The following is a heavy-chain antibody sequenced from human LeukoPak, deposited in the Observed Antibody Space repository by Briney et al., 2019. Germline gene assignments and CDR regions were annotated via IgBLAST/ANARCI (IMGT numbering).Heavy chain of an antibody. CDR3: ASVGAPGYSSSWVV. Sequence: GASVKVSCKASGYTFTGYYMHWVRQAPGQGLEWMGWINPNSGGTNYAQKFQGRVTMTRDTSIRTAYMELSRLRFDDTAVYYCASVGAPGYSSSWVVWGKGTTVTISS. CDR2: INPNSGGT. V-gene: IGHV1-2*02. CDR1: GYTFTGYY. D-gene: IGHD6-13*01. J-gene: IGHJ6*04.